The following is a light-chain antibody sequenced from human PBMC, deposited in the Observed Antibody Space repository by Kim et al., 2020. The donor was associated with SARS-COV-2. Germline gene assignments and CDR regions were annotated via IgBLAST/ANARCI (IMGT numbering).Light chain of an antibody. V-gene: IGKV2-28*01. CDR3: MQALQTHT. CDR2: LGS. CDR1: QNLLYSDGYNY. J-gene: IGKJ2*01. Sequence: DIVMTQSPLSLPVTPGEPASISCRSSQNLLYSDGYNYLDWYLQKPGQSPQLLIYLGSNRASGVPDRFSGSGSGTDFTLRISRVEAGDVGVYYCMQALQTHTFGQGTKLKI.